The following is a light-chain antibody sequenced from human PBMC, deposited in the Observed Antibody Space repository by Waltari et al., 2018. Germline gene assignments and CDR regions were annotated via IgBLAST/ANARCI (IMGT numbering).Light chain of an antibody. J-gene: IGKJ1*01. Sequence: EIVMTQSPATLSVSPGERATLSCRASQRISSHLAWYQQRPGKAPRLLIYGASTSATGIQARFSGSGSGTEFNLTISSLQSEDFAVYCCHQYHDWPQTFGQGTKVELK. CDR1: QRISSH. CDR2: GAS. CDR3: HQYHDWPQT. V-gene: IGKV3-15*01.